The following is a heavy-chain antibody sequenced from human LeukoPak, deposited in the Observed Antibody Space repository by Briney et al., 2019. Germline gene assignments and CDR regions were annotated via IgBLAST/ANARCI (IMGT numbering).Heavy chain of an antibody. Sequence: PGGSLRLSCAASGFTFSNYEMNWVRQAPGKGLEWLSYISSSGRAINYADSVKGRFTISRDSAKNSLFLHMNSVRAEDTAVYYFASEGDWGNHDAFDIWGQGTMVTVSS. CDR1: GFTFSNYE. CDR2: ISSSGRAI. CDR3: ASEGDWGNHDAFDI. J-gene: IGHJ3*02. V-gene: IGHV3-48*03. D-gene: IGHD2-21*02.